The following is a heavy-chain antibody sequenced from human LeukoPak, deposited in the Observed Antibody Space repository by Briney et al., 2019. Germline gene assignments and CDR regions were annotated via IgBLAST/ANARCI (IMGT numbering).Heavy chain of an antibody. CDR1: GYTFTSYY. V-gene: IGHV1-46*01. CDR3: ARRQVAGGPFDY. D-gene: IGHD3-16*01. CDR2: INPSGGST. J-gene: IGHJ4*02. Sequence: ASVKVSCKASGYTFTSYYIHWVRQAPGQGLEWMGIINPSGGSTSYTQKFQDRVTMTRDMSTSTAYMEMSSLRSDDTAVYYCARRQVAGGPFDYWGQGTPVTVSS.